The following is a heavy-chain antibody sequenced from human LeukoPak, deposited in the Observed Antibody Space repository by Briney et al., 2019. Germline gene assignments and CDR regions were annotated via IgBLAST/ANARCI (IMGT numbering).Heavy chain of an antibody. CDR2: IYYSGST. D-gene: IGHD3-10*01. CDR3: ARDTTTWFGESYFDY. V-gene: IGHV4-59*01. J-gene: IGHJ4*02. Sequence: KSSETLSLTCTVSGGPISSYYWSWIRQPPGKGLEWIGYIYYSGSTNYNPSLKSRVTISVDTSKNQFSLKLSSVTAADTAVYYCARDTTTWFGESYFDYWGQGTLVTVSS. CDR1: GGPISSYY.